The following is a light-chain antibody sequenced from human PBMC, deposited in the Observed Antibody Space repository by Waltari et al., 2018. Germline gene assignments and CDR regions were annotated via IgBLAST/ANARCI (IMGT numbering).Light chain of an antibody. J-gene: IGKJ2*01. Sequence: DIQMTQSPSSVSASVGERVTITCRASQDISNRLAWYQQKPGNAPRLLIYGASTLHFGVPSRFSGSGSGTEFTLTISSLQPEDFATYYCQQANSFPSYTFGQGTKLDIK. CDR3: QQANSFPSYT. V-gene: IGKV1-12*02. CDR1: QDISNR. CDR2: GAS.